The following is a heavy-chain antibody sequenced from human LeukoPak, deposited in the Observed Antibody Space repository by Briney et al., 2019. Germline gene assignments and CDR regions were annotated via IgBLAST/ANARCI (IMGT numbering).Heavy chain of an antibody. D-gene: IGHD4/OR15-4a*01. CDR1: GFTFSTYA. CDR3: ARRAGAYSHPYDY. CDR2: ISADAKNE. Sequence: GGSLRLSCAASGFTFSTYAMHWVRQAPGKGLQWVTVISADAKNEYYADSVKGRFTITRDNFKNTLFLQLNSLRAEDTAVYYCARRAGAYSHPYDYWGQGTLVTVSS. V-gene: IGHV3-30*04. J-gene: IGHJ4*02.